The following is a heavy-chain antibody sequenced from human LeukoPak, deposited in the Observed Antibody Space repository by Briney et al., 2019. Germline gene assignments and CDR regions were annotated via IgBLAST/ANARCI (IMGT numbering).Heavy chain of an antibody. D-gene: IGHD4-17*01. V-gene: IGHV4-30-2*01. J-gene: IGHJ4*02. CDR3: ARAGGWDGDYGQVDY. Sequence: SETLSLTCAVSGGSISSGGYSWSWIRQPQGQGLEWNGNIYHSGSTYYNPSLKSRVTISVDRSKNQFSLKLSSVTAADTAVYYCARAGGWDGDYGQVDYWGQGTLVTVSS. CDR1: GGSISSGGYS. CDR2: IYHSGST.